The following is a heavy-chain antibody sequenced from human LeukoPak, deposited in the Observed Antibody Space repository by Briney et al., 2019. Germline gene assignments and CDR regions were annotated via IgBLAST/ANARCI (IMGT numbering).Heavy chain of an antibody. D-gene: IGHD1-1*01. CDR2: INPNSGGT. CDR1: GYTFTGYY. Sequence: DSVKVSCKASGYTFTGYYMHWVRQAPGQGLEWMGWINPNSGGTNYAQKFQGRVTMTRDTSISTAYMELSRLRSDDTAVYYCARMNGNANDAFDIWGQGTMVTVSS. CDR3: ARMNGNANDAFDI. V-gene: IGHV1-2*02. J-gene: IGHJ3*02.